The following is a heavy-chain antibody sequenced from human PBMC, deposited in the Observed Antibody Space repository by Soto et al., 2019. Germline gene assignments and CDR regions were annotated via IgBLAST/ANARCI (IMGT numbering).Heavy chain of an antibody. Sequence: QVQLQESGPGLVKPSQTLSLTCSVSGDSISRGGYYYNWIRQLPGKGLEWIGYIYHSGSTNYNPSLESRVTISADTSKNQLSLELTSVTAADTAVYYCVRDGAAGYGLGWFDPWGQGTLVTVSS. D-gene: IGHD2-15*01. CDR2: IYHSGST. V-gene: IGHV4-31*03. J-gene: IGHJ5*01. CDR1: GDSISRGGYY. CDR3: VRDGAAGYGLGWFDP.